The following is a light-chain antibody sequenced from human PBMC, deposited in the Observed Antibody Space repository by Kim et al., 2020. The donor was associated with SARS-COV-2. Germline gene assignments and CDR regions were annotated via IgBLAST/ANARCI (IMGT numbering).Light chain of an antibody. V-gene: IGKV1-5*03. Sequence: ASVGDRVTITCRASQSISGWLAWYQEKPGKAPKVLLYQASNLESGVPSRFSGSGSGTEFTLTISGLQPDDFATYYCHQYKTYSWAFGQGTKVDIK. CDR2: QAS. CDR1: QSISGW. J-gene: IGKJ1*01. CDR3: HQYKTYSWA.